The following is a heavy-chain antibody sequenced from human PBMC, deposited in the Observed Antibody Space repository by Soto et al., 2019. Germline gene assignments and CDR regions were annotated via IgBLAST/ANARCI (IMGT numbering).Heavy chain of an antibody. D-gene: IGHD3-3*01. CDR1: GYTFTSYG. V-gene: IGHV1-18*04. CDR3: ARDGFITIFGVAMGVWFDP. CDR2: ISAYNGNT. Sequence: GASVKVSFKASGYTFTSYGISWVRQAPGQGLEWMGWISAYNGNTNYAQKLQGRVTMTTDTSTSTAYMELRSLRSDDTAVYYCARDGFITIFGVAMGVWFDPWGQGTLVTVSS. J-gene: IGHJ5*02.